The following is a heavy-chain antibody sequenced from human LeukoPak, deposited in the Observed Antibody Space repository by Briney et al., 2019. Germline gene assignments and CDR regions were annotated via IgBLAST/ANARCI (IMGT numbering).Heavy chain of an antibody. CDR3: ARESTTGRKLNYYYYMDV. CDR1: GFTFRSYG. J-gene: IGHJ6*03. Sequence: GGSLRLSCGVSGFTFRSYGMHWVRQAPGKGLEWVAFIRYDGSNEYYADSVKGRFTISRDNAKNTLSLQMNSLRGEDTAVYYCARESTTGRKLNYYYYMDVWGKGTTVTISS. D-gene: IGHD1-1*01. CDR2: IRYDGSNE. V-gene: IGHV3-30*02.